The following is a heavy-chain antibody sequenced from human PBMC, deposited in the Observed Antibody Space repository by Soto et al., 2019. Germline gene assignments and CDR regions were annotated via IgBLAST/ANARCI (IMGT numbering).Heavy chain of an antibody. Sequence: EVQLLESGGGLVQPGGSLRLSCAASGFTFSNYAMSWVRQAPGKVLEWVSAISGSGGDTYYADSVKGRFTISRDNSKNTLYLQMNSLRAEDTAVYYCAKRPADTGCGYYFDYWGQGTLVTVSS. V-gene: IGHV3-23*01. J-gene: IGHJ4*02. D-gene: IGHD5-18*01. CDR2: ISGSGGDT. CDR1: GFTFSNYA. CDR3: AKRPADTGCGYYFDY.